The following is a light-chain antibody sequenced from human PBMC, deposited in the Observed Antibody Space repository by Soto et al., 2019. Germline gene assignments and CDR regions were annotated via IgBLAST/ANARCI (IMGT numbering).Light chain of an antibody. CDR3: QQYGAFPPT. CDR2: GAS. CDR1: QTVSKTY. V-gene: IGKV3-20*01. Sequence: EIVLTQFPGALSLSPGERVTLSCRASQTVSKTYLAWYQQKSGQAPKFLIYGASNRATGIPDRFSGSGSGTDFTLTISRLEPEYFAVYYCQQYGAFPPTFGGGTKVEIK. J-gene: IGKJ4*01.